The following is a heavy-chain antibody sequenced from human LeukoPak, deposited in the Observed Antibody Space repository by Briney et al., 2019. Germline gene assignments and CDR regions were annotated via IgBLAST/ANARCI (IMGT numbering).Heavy chain of an antibody. J-gene: IGHJ4*02. V-gene: IGHV3-9*03. CDR2: ITWNSGSI. Sequence: GGSLRLSCAASGFTFSSYSMNWVRQAPGKGLEWVSGITWNSGSIAYADPVKGRFTISRDNAKNSLYLQMNSLSTEDMALYYCGKGGTSGSYIDYWGQGTLVTVSS. CDR3: GKGGTSGSYIDY. CDR1: GFTFSSYS. D-gene: IGHD2-8*01.